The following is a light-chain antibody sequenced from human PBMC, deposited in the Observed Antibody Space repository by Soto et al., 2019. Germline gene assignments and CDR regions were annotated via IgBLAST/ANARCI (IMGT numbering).Light chain of an antibody. CDR1: QSVGSNF. J-gene: IGKJ5*01. Sequence: EIVLTQSPGTLSFSPGESATLSCRASQSVGSNFLHWYQQKPGQAPRLLIYAASSRATGIPDRFSGSGSGTDFILNISRLEPEDFAVYYCQRFTFGQGTRLEI. CDR2: AAS. V-gene: IGKV3-20*01. CDR3: QRFT.